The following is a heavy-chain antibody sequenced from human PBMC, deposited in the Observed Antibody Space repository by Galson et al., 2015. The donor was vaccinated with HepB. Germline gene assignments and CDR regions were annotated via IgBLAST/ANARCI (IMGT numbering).Heavy chain of an antibody. CDR1: GYTFTSYD. V-gene: IGHV1-8*01. CDR3: ARGGRQGATVWFDP. CDR2: MNPNSGNT. Sequence: SVKVSCKASGYTFTSYDINWVRQATGQGLEWMGWMNPNSGNTGYAQNFQGRVTMTRNTSISTAYMELSSLRSEDSAVYYCARGGRQGATVWFDPWGQGTLVTVSS. D-gene: IGHD1-26*01. J-gene: IGHJ5*02.